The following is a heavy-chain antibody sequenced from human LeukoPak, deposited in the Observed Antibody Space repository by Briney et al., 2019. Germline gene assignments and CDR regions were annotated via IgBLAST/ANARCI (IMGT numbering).Heavy chain of an antibody. CDR3: ARFRGGWYNDAFDI. J-gene: IGHJ3*02. CDR2: ISYDGSNK. Sequence: GRSLRLSCAASGFTFSSYGMHWVRQAPGKGLEWVAVISYDGSNKYYADSVKGRFTISRDNSKNTLYLQMNSLRAEDTAVYYCARFRGGWYNDAFDIWGQGTMVTVSS. D-gene: IGHD6-19*01. V-gene: IGHV3-30*03. CDR1: GFTFSSYG.